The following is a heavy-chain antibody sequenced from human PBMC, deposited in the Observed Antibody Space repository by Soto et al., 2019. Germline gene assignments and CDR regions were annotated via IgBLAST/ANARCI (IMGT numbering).Heavy chain of an antibody. CDR1: GGSINSVDYY. CDR2: IYDSGKT. Sequence: SETLSLTCTVSGGSINSVDYYWSWIRQPPGKGLEWIGHIYDSGKTYSNPSLKSQVTISVDTSKSQFSLKLTSVTAADTAVYYCARGQTTDKVDFWGQGTLVTVSS. V-gene: IGHV4-30-4*01. D-gene: IGHD4-17*01. CDR3: ARGQTTDKVDF. J-gene: IGHJ4*02.